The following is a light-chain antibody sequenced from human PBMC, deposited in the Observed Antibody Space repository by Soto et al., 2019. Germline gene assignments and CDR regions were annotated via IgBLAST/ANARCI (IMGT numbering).Light chain of an antibody. CDR2: KAS. V-gene: IGKV1-5*03. J-gene: IGKJ1*01. CDR3: QQYNSYWT. CDR1: QTISSW. Sequence: DIQMTQSPSTLSGSVGDRVTITCRASQTISSWLAWYQQKPGKAPKLLIYKASNLENGVPSRFSGIGSGTEFTLTISSLQPDDFATYYCQQYNSYWTFGQGTKV.